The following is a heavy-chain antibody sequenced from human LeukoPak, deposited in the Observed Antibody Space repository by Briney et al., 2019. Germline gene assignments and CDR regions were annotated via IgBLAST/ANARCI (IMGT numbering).Heavy chain of an antibody. D-gene: IGHD1/OR15-1a*01. Sequence: GGSLRLSCAVSGFTVSSKYMNWVRQAPGKGLEWVSVIYSDGSTYYADSVKGRFTISRDNSKNTLYLQLNSLRAEDTAIYYCASQQPVGAREYWGQGTLVTVSS. CDR2: IYSDGST. V-gene: IGHV3-53*01. J-gene: IGHJ4*02. CDR3: ASQQPVGAREY. CDR1: GFTVSSKY.